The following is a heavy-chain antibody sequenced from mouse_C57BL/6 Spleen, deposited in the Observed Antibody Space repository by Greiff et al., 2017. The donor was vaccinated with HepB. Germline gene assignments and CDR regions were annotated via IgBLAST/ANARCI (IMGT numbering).Heavy chain of an antibody. D-gene: IGHD2-4*01. CDR3: ARTYEYDWEDAMDY. V-gene: IGHV1-4*01. J-gene: IGHJ4*01. CDR1: GYTFTSYR. CDR2: IIPSSGYT. Sequence: VQLQQSGAELVRPGASVKLSCKASGYTFTSYRMHWVNQRPGQGLEWIGDIIPSSGYTKYNKKFKDKATFTADKSSSTAYMQLSSLTSEDSAVYYWARTYEYDWEDAMDYWGQGTSVTVSS.